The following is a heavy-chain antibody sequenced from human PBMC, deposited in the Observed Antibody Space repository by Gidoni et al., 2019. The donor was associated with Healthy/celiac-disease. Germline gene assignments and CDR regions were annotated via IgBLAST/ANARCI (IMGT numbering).Heavy chain of an antibody. CDR1: GGSISSSSYY. J-gene: IGHJ5*02. Sequence: QLQLQESGPGLVTPSETLSLTCTVSGGSISSSSYYWGWIRQPPGKGLEWIGSIYYSGRTYYNPSLKSRVTISVDTSKNQFSLKLSSVTAADTAVYYCARQSRTYSLGLIAVARDWWFDPWGQGTLVTVSS. CDR3: ARQSRTYSLGLIAVARDWWFDP. CDR2: IYYSGRT. V-gene: IGHV4-39*01. D-gene: IGHD6-19*01.